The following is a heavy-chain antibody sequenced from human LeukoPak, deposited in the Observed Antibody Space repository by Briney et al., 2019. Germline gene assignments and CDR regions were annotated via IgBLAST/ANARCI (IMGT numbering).Heavy chain of an antibody. D-gene: IGHD3-10*01. Sequence: GGSLRLSCAASGFTFSSYWMSWVRQAPGKGLEWVANIKQDGSEKYYVDSVKGRFTISRDNAKNSLYLQMNSLRAEDTAVYYCAREMFYGSGCYPEYFQHWGQGTLVTVSS. V-gene: IGHV3-7*01. J-gene: IGHJ1*01. CDR3: AREMFYGSGCYPEYFQH. CDR1: GFTFSSYW. CDR2: IKQDGSEK.